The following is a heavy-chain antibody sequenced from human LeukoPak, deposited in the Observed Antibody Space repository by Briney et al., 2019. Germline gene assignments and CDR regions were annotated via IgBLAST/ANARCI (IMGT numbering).Heavy chain of an antibody. D-gene: IGHD6-6*01. Sequence: GGSLRLSCAASGFTFSSYAMSWVRQAPGKGLEWVSAISGSGDSTNYADSVKGRFTISRGNSKNTLYLQMNSLSGEDTALYYCAEDRFSSSSGISFDSWGQGTLVIVSS. CDR2: ISGSGDST. J-gene: IGHJ4*02. CDR3: AEDRFSSSSGISFDS. CDR1: GFTFSSYA. V-gene: IGHV3-23*01.